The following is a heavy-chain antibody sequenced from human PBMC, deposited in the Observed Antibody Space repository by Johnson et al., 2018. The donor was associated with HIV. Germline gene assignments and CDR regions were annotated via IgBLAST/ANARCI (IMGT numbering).Heavy chain of an antibody. CDR3: ARETGIAVADTALTTFDI. CDR2: IYGGGST. D-gene: IGHD6-19*01. V-gene: IGHV3-66*03. CDR1: GFTVRSNY. Sequence: VQLVESGVGLIQPGGSLRLSCAASGFTVRSNYMSWVRQAPGKGLEWVSVIYGGGSTDYGDSVKGRFTISRDNSRNTLYLQMNSLRAEDTAVYYCARETGIAVADTALTTFDIWGQGTMVTVSS. J-gene: IGHJ3*02.